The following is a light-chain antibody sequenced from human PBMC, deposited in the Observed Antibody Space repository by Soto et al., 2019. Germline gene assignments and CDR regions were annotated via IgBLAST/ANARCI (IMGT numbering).Light chain of an antibody. CDR3: QQRGNWPQT. V-gene: IGKV3-11*01. CDR1: QSVRSY. CDR2: DAV. J-gene: IGKJ3*01. Sequence: EIVLTQSPATLSLSPGERATLSCRASQSVRSYLAWYQQKPGQTPRLLIYDAVNRATGIPARFSGSGSGTDFNLTISRLEPEDFAVYYCQQRGNWPQTFGHGTKVEI.